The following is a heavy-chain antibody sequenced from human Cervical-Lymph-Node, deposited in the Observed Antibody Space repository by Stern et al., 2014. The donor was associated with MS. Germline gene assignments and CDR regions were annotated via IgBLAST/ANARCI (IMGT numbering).Heavy chain of an antibody. Sequence: VQLVQSGAEVKKPGSSVKVSCKASGGTFNGYAINWLRQAPGQGLEWMGGIIPVIGTANYAQNFQGRVTITADASTRTSSMQLSSLRSDDTAVYYCARDGRHTNNFGLDVGGQGTTVTVSS. V-gene: IGHV1-69*01. CDR3: ARDGRHTNNFGLDV. CDR1: GGTFNGYA. CDR2: IIPVIGTA. J-gene: IGHJ6*02.